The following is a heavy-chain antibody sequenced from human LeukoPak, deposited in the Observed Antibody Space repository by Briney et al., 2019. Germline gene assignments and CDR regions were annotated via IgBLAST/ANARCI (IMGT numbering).Heavy chain of an antibody. CDR2: ISYDGSNK. V-gene: IGHV3-30-3*01. CDR3: ARDFHYYDSSGAFDY. CDR1: GFTFSSYA. D-gene: IGHD3-22*01. Sequence: GGSLRLSCAASGFTFSSYAMHWVRQAAGKGLEWVAVISYDGSNKYYADSVKGRFTISRDNSKNTLYLQMNSLRAEDTAVYYCARDFHYYDSSGAFDYWGQGTLVTVSS. J-gene: IGHJ4*02.